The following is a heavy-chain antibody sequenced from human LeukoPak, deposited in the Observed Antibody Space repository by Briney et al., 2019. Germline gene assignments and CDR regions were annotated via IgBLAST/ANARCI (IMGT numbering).Heavy chain of an antibody. V-gene: IGHV1-18*01. Sequence: ASVKVSCKASGYTFTSYGISWVRQAPGQGLGWMGWISAYNGNTNYAQKLQGRVTVTTDTSTSTAYMELRSLRSDDTAVYYCARGGAKDYYDSRGYFPSFDPWGQGTLVTVSS. CDR3: ARGGAKDYYDSRGYFPSFDP. J-gene: IGHJ5*02. CDR1: GYTFTSYG. D-gene: IGHD3-22*01. CDR2: ISAYNGNT.